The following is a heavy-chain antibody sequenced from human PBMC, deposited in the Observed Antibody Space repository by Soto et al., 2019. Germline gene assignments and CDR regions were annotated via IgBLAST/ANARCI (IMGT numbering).Heavy chain of an antibody. D-gene: IGHD6-13*01. CDR2: ISYDGTYK. CDR3: ARHPERIAQIGWFDP. V-gene: IGHV3-30-3*01. Sequence: PGGSLILSCAASAFTFRSYAMHWVRQAPGKGLEWVAVISYDGTYKYYADSVKGRFTISRDNSKNTVYLQMSSLRAEDTAVYYCARHPERIAQIGWFDPWGQGALVTVSS. J-gene: IGHJ5*02. CDR1: AFTFRSYA.